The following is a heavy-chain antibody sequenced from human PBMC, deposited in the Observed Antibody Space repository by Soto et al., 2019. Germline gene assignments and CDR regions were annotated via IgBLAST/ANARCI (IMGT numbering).Heavy chain of an antibody. CDR1: GGSINSYY. CDR2: IYYRGST. D-gene: IGHD4-17*01. Sequence: QVQLQESGPGLVKPSETLSLTCTVSGGSINSYYWSWIRQPPGKGLEWIGYIYYRGSTNYNPSLKRRVTISVDTSKNQFSLKLSSVTAADTAVYYCARGATVTTEQFFHHWGQGTLVTVSS. J-gene: IGHJ1*01. CDR3: ARGATVTTEQFFHH. V-gene: IGHV4-59*08.